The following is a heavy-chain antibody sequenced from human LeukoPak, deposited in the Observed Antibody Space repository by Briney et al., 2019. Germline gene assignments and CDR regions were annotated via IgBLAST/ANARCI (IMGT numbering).Heavy chain of an antibody. J-gene: IGHJ4*02. CDR1: GYTFTGYY. V-gene: IGHV1-2*06. CDR3: ARAPIVGAIYFDY. Sequence: ASVKVSCKASGYTFTGYYKHGVRQAPGQGLEWMGRINPNSGNTNYAQKLQGRVTMTTDTSTSTAYMELRSLRSDDTAVYYCARAPIVGAIYFDYWGQGTLVTVSS. D-gene: IGHD1-26*01. CDR2: INPNSGNT.